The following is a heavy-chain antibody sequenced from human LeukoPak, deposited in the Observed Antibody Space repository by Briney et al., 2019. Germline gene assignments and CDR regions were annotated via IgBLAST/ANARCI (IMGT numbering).Heavy chain of an antibody. CDR2: IDHRGST. CDR1: GGSFSDHY. J-gene: IGHJ3*02. D-gene: IGHD5-24*01. CDR3: ARRTPQMTTNEYALDI. Sequence: SETLSLTCALYGGSFSDHYWSWIRRPPGKGLEWIGEIDHRGSTHYNASLMSRVTMSIDTSNNHFSLKLRSVTAADTAVYYCARRTPQMTTNEYALDIWGQGTMVTVSS. V-gene: IGHV4-34*01.